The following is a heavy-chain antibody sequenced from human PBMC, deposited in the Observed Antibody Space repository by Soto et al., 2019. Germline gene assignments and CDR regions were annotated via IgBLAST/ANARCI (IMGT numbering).Heavy chain of an antibody. Sequence: QVPLVESGGGLVKPGGSLRLSCAASGFTFSDYYMSWIRQAPGKGLEWVSCISSSNSAIYYAASVKGRFTIPGDNAKNSLDLQMNSLRAEDTAVYYCARADIAAAGSWYFDLWGRGTLVTVSS. J-gene: IGHJ2*01. D-gene: IGHD6-13*01. CDR1: GFTFSDYY. CDR2: ISSSNSAI. CDR3: ARADIAAAGSWYFDL. V-gene: IGHV3-11*01.